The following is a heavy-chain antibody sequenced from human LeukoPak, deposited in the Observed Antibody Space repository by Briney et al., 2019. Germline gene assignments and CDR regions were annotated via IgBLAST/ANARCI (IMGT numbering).Heavy chain of an antibody. CDR2: IYYTGSA. J-gene: IGHJ4*02. CDR3: AREPPHSGSYGAFES. CDR1: GGSLSNYY. V-gene: IGHV4-59*01. D-gene: IGHD1-26*01. Sequence: PSETLSLTCTVSGGSLSNYYWSWIRQPPGKGLEWIGYIYYTGSANYSPSLKSRVTMSVDTSKNQISLKLTSVTAADTAVYYCAREPPHSGSYGAFESWGQGTLVTVSS.